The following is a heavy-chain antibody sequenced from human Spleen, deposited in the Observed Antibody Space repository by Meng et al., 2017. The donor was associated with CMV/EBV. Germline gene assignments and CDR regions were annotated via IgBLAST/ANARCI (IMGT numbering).Heavy chain of an antibody. D-gene: IGHD3-22*01. CDR1: AYTLSNYY. Sequence: ASAYTLSNYYLHWVRQAPGHGLEWMGIIDPSDDTTVYAQRFQGRLTMTRDTSTRTVYMELSSLRSEDTAMYYCARGPKMIGWFDPWGQGTLVTVSS. V-gene: IGHV1-46*01. J-gene: IGHJ5*02. CDR2: IDPSDDTT. CDR3: ARGPKMIGWFDP.